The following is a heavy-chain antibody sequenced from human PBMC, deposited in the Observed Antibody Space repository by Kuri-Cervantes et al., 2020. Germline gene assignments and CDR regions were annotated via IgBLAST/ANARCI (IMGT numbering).Heavy chain of an antibody. D-gene: IGHD2-21*02. Sequence: ASVKVSCKASGYTFTSYGISWVRQAPGQGLEWMGWISAYNGDTNYAQKLQGRVTMTTDTSTTTAYMELRSLTFYDPAVYFCARDRGGDHPFDAFDFWGQGTMVTVSS. CDR2: ISAYNGDT. V-gene: IGHV1-18*01. J-gene: IGHJ3*01. CDR1: GYTFTSYG. CDR3: ARDRGGDHPFDAFDF.